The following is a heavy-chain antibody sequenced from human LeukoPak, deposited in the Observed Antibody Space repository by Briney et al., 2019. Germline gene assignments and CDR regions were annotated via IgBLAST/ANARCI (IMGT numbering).Heavy chain of an antibody. CDR1: GYTFTSYD. J-gene: IGHJ6*01. CDR2: MNPNIGNT. V-gene: IGHV1-8*01. Sequence: AASVKVSCKASGYTFTSYDINWVRQATGQGLEWMGWMNPNIGNTGYAQKLQGRVTMTRNTSISTAYMELSSLRSEDTAVHYCAREVATDYYYYYGMDVWGQGTTVTVSS. D-gene: IGHD5-12*01. CDR3: AREVATDYYYYYGMDV.